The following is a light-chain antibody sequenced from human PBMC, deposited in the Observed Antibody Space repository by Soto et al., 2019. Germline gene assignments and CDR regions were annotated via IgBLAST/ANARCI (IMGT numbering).Light chain of an antibody. CDR1: QSVSSSH. V-gene: IGKV3-20*01. CDR2: AAS. CDR3: QQYCYSPIT. J-gene: IGKJ5*01. Sequence: EIVFTQSPGTLSLSPGERPTLSCRASQSVSSSHLAWYQHKPGQAPRLLIYAASSRAAGSPDRFSGGGSGTDFTLTISRLEPEDFAVYYCQQYCYSPITFGQGTRLEIK.